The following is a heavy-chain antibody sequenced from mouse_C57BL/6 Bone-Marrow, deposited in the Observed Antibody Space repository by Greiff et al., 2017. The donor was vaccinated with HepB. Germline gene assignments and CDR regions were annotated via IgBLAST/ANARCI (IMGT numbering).Heavy chain of an antibody. CDR3: ARRNWTGFAY. J-gene: IGHJ3*01. Sequence: EVQVVESGGGLVQPGGSLKLSCAASGFTFSDYYMYWVRQTPEKRLEWVAYISNGGGSTYYPDTVKGRFTISRDNAKNTLYLQMSRLKSEDTAMYYCARRNWTGFAYWGQGTLVTVSA. CDR1: GFTFSDYY. D-gene: IGHD4-1*01. V-gene: IGHV5-12*01. CDR2: ISNGGGST.